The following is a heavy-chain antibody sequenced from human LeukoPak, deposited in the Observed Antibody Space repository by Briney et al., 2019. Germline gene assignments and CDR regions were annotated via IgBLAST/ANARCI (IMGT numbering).Heavy chain of an antibody. J-gene: IGHJ4*02. CDR2: IYHSGST. V-gene: IGHV4-38-2*02. CDR1: GYSINSGYC. D-gene: IGHD5-24*01. Sequence: SETLSLTCTVSGYSINSGYCWGWIRQPPGKGLEWIGSIYHSGSTYYNPSLKSRVSISVDTSKNQFSLKLSSVTAADTAVYYCARVSGEMATMFFPYWGQGTLVTVSS. CDR3: ARVSGEMATMFFPY.